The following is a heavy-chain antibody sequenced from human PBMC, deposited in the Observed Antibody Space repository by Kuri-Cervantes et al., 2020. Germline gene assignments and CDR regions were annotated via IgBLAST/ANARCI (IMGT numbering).Heavy chain of an antibody. CDR1: GGSISSYY. D-gene: IGHD3-22*01. J-gene: IGHJ4*02. CDR3: ARVPPRRVVAL. V-gene: IGHV4-34*01. Sequence: SETLSLTCTVSGGSISSYYWSWIRQPPGKGLEWIGEINHSGSTNYNPSLKSRVTISVDTSKNQFSLKLSSVTAADTAFYYCARVPPRRVVALWGQGTLVTVSS. CDR2: INHSGST.